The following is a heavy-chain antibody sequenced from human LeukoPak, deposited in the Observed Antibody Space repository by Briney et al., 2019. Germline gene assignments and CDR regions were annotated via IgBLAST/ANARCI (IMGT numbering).Heavy chain of an antibody. V-gene: IGHV1-69*05. J-gene: IGHJ5*02. Sequence: SVQVSCKASRGTLSSYAISRVRQAPGPGREWLGGIIPIFGTANYAQKFQGRVTITTDKPTSTAYMDLSSLRSEDTAVYYCARENYAGANWFDPWGQGTLVTVSS. CDR3: ARENYAGANWFDP. D-gene: IGHD1-7*01. CDR1: RGTLSSYA. CDR2: IIPIFGTA.